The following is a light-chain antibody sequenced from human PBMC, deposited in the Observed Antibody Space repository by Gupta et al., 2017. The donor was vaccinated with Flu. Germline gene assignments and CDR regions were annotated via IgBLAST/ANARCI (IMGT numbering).Light chain of an antibody. CDR1: ESISTY. J-gene: IGKJ1*01. CDR3: QQSYSFPRT. CDR2: AAS. Sequence: PTSLSASIGDRVTITCRASESISTYLNWYQQTPGKAPKVLIFAASTLQTGVPSRFRGSGSGTEFTLTITKLQLEDFATYYCQQSYSFPRTFGQGSKVEIK. V-gene: IGKV1-39*01.